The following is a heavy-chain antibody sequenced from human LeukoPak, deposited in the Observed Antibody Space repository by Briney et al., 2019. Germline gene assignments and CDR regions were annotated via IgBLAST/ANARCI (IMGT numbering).Heavy chain of an antibody. CDR1: GYSISSGYY. Sequence: SETLSLTCTVSGYSISSGYYWGWIRQPPGKGLEWIGSIYHSGSTYYNPSLKSRVTISVDTSKNQFSLKLSSVTAADTAVYYCARSWYNWIAFDYWGQGTLVTVSS. CDR2: IYHSGST. J-gene: IGHJ4*02. V-gene: IGHV4-38-2*02. CDR3: ARSWYNWIAFDY. D-gene: IGHD1-20*01.